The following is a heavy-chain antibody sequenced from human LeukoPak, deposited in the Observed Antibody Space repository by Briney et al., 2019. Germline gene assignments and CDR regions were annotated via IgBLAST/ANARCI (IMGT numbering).Heavy chain of an antibody. V-gene: IGHV3-15*01. CDR2: IKSKTDGGTT. CDR3: TTDTMTAYYFDY. Sequence: GGPLRLSCGAWVFTFSNAWKIGLRRSQEKGVEWVGRIKSKTDGGTTDYAAPVKGRFTISRDDSKNTLYLQMNSLKTEDTAVYYCTTDTMTAYYFDYWGQGTLVTVSS. D-gene: IGHD2-21*02. J-gene: IGHJ4*02. CDR1: VFTFSNAW.